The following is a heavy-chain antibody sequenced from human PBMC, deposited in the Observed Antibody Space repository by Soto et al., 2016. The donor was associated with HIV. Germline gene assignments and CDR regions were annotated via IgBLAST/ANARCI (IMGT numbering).Heavy chain of an antibody. D-gene: IGHD3-16*01. Sequence: QVQLQESGPGLVKPAGTLSLTCAVSGGSVSSGNWWSWVRQPPGKGLEWIGEIHHSGTTNYNPSLKSRATVFLDKSTNQLSLKLNSVTAADTAVYFCARVNRSRGSPYYFDYWGQGALVTVSS. J-gene: IGHJ4*02. V-gene: IGHV4-4*01. CDR3: ARVNRSRGSPYYFDY. CDR1: GGSVSSGNW. CDR2: IHHSGTT.